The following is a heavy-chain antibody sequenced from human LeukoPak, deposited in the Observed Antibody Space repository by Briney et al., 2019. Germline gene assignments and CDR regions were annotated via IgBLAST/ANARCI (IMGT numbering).Heavy chain of an antibody. J-gene: IGHJ4*02. V-gene: IGHV3-30*02. D-gene: IGHD2-2*01. CDR2: IRYDGSNK. CDR1: GFTFSSYG. CDR3: ATLVVPAAKAPEVDY. Sequence: GGSLRLSCAASGFTFSSYGMHWVRQAPGKGLEWVAFIRYDGSNKYYADSVKGRFTISRDNSKNTLYLQMNSLRAEDTAVYYCATLVVPAAKAPEVDYWGQGTLVTVSS.